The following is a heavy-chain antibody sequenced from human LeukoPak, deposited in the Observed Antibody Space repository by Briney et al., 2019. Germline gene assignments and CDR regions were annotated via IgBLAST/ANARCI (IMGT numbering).Heavy chain of an antibody. CDR3: ARGKWNHYGMDV. CDR1: GESVSSNSAA. Sequence: SQTLSLTCAISGESVSSNSAAWNWIRQSPSRGLEWLGRTYYGPKWYNDYGVSVKSRITINADTSKNQFSLQLNSVTPEDTAVYYCARGKWNHYGMDVWGQGTTVTVSS. CDR2: TYYGPKWYN. J-gene: IGHJ6*02. V-gene: IGHV6-1*01. D-gene: IGHD1-1*01.